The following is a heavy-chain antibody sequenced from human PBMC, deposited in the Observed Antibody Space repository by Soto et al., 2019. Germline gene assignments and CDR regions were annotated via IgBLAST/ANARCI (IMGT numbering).Heavy chain of an antibody. J-gene: IGHJ3*02. CDR1: GFTFSSYA. CDR3: AKSDTSSSWYRGAFDI. D-gene: IGHD6-13*01. Sequence: GGSLRLSCAASGFTFSSYAMSWVRQAPGKGLEWVSAISGSGGSTYYADSVKGRFTISRDNSKNTLYLQMNSLRAEDTAVYYCAKSDTSSSWYRGAFDIWGQGTMVTVSS. V-gene: IGHV3-23*01. CDR2: ISGSGGST.